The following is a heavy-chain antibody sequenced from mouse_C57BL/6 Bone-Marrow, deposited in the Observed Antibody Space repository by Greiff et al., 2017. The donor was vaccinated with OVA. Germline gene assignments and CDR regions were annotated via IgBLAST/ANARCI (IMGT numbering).Heavy chain of an antibody. J-gene: IGHJ2*01. D-gene: IGHD3-1*01. Sequence: EVQLVESGPELVKPGASVKIPCKASGYTFTDYNMDWVKQSHGKSLEWIGDINPNNGGTIYNQKFKGKATLTVDKSSSTAYMELRSLTSEDTAVYYCARRTASGFDYWGQGTTLTVSS. CDR2: INPNNGGT. CDR1: GYTFTDYN. CDR3: ARRTASGFDY. V-gene: IGHV1-18*01.